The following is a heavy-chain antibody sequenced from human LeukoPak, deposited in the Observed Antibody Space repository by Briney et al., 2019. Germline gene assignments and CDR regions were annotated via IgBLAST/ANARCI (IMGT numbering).Heavy chain of an antibody. CDR2: VSGSGGST. D-gene: IGHD2-8*02. V-gene: IGHV3-23*01. CDR3: AKGHIARRGVGFDP. J-gene: IGHJ5*02. CDR1: GFTFSSYA. Sequence: GGSLRLSCAASGFTFSSYAMSWVRQAPGKGLEWVSAVSGSGGSTYYADSVKGRFTISRDNSKNTLYLQMNSLRAEDTAVYYCAKGHIARRGVGFDPWGQGTLVTVSS.